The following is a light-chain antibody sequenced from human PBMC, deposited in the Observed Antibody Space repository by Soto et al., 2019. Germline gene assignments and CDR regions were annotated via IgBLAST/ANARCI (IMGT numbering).Light chain of an antibody. J-gene: IGLJ3*02. CDR3: ASWDDSLSGGV. Sequence: QSVLTQPPSASGTPGQRVIISCSGSNSNIGTYTVNWYQQRPGTAPKLLIYTDYQRPSGVPDRFSGSRSGTSASLAISGLQSEDEADYYCASWDDSLSGGVFGGGTKVTVL. CDR1: NSNIGTYT. V-gene: IGLV1-44*01. CDR2: TDY.